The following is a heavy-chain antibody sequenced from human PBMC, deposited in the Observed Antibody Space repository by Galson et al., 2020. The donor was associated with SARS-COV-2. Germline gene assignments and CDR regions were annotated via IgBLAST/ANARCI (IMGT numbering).Heavy chain of an antibody. J-gene: IGHJ6*02. D-gene: IGHD5-18*01. V-gene: IGHV1-2*04. CDR2: INPNSGGT. CDR1: GYTFTGYY. Sequence: ASVKVSCKASGYTFTGYYMHWVRQAPGQGLEWMGWINPNSGGTNYAQKFQGWVTMTRDTSISTAYMELSRLRSDDTAVYYCAREGPLLIVDTGVHYYYGMDGWGQGTTVTVSS. CDR3: AREGPLLIVDTGVHYYYGMDG.